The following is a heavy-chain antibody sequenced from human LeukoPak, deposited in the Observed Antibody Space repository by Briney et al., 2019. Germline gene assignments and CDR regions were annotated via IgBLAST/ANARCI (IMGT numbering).Heavy chain of an antibody. Sequence: SVKVSCKASGGTLSSYAISWVRQAPGQGLEWMGRIIPIFGIANYAQKFQGRVTITADKSTSTAYMELSSLRSEDTAVYYCASNFIEAAAGTTPGYYGMDVWGQGTTVTVSS. CDR2: IIPIFGIA. J-gene: IGHJ6*02. CDR1: GGTLSSYA. V-gene: IGHV1-69*04. CDR3: ASNFIEAAAGTTPGYYGMDV. D-gene: IGHD6-13*01.